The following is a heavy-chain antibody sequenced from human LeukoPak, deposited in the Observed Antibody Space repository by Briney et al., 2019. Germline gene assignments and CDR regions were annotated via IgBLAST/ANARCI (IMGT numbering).Heavy chain of an antibody. V-gene: IGHV4-39*01. Sequence: SETLSLTCTVSGGSISSSSYYWGWIRQPPGKGLEWIGSIYYSGSTYYNPSLKSRVTISVDTSKNQFSLKLSSVTAADTAIYYCARAVSGRFDYWGQGTLVTVSS. CDR2: IYYSGST. J-gene: IGHJ4*02. CDR3: ARAVSGRFDY. CDR1: GGSISSSSYY. D-gene: IGHD6-19*01.